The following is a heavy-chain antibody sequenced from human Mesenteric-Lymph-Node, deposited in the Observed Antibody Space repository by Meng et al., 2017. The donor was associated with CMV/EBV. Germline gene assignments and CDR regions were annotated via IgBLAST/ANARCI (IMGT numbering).Heavy chain of an antibody. V-gene: IGHV4-39*07. J-gene: IGHJ5*02. D-gene: IGHD3-9*01. CDR3: ARDTPEDYDILTGLNWFDP. CDR1: GGSISSYY. Sequence: SETLSLTCSVSGGSISSYYWGWIRQPPGKGLEWIGSIYYSGSTYYNPSLKSRVTISVDTSKNQFSLKLSSVTAADTAVYYCARDTPEDYDILTGLNWFDPWGQGTLVTVSS. CDR2: IYYSGST.